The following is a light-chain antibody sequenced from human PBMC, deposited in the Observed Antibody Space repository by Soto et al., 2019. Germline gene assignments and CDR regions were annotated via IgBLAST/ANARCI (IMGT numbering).Light chain of an antibody. Sequence: IVMNQSTGTLSLSPGERATLSCRASQGVSSRLAWYQQKPGQAPRLLISGASSRATGIPDRFSGSGSGTDFTLTISRLEPEDFAVYYCQQYGSSPPFGQGTKVDIK. CDR1: QGVSSR. CDR3: QQYGSSPP. J-gene: IGKJ1*01. V-gene: IGKV3-20*01. CDR2: GAS.